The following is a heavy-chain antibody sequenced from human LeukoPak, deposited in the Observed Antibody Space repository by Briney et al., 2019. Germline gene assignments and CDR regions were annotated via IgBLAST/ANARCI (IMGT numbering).Heavy chain of an antibody. CDR1: GGSISSSGYY. J-gene: IGHJ2*01. V-gene: IGHV4-39*01. CDR3: ARHYYGHNPPGYWYFDF. CDR2: IYHSGST. D-gene: IGHD4-17*01. Sequence: PSETLSLTCTVVGGSISSSGYYWAWIRQPPGKGLEWIGSIYHSGSTYYNPSVRSRVTISVDTSKNQFSLKLSSVSAADSTLYYCARHYYGHNPPGYWYFDFWGRGTLVTVSS.